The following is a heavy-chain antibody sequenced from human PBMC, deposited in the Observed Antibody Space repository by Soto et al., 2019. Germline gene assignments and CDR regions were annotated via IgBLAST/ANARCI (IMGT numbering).Heavy chain of an antibody. CDR2: IYYSGST. V-gene: IGHV4-59*08. CDR1: GGSISSYY. Sequence: SETLSLTCTVSGGSISSYYWSWIRQPPGKGLEWIGYIYYSGSTNYNPSLKSRVTISVDTSKNQFSLKLSSVTAADTAVYYCARIDYYYYMDVWGKGTTVTVSS. CDR3: ARIDYYYYMDV. J-gene: IGHJ6*03.